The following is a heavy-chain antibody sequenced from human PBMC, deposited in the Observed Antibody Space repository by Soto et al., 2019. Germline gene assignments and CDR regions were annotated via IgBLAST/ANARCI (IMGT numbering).Heavy chain of an antibody. V-gene: IGHV3-7*02. Sequence: EVQLVDSGGGLVQPGGSLTVSCAASGFTFSSHWMSWVRQAPGKGLEWVANVNQDGSETYYVDSVRGRFTISRDNAKNSLYLEMNSLRAEDAALYSCASRPWKYWNSYFDYWGRGSLVTVSS. CDR2: VNQDGSET. CDR1: GFTFSSHW. J-gene: IGHJ4*02. CDR3: ASRPWKYWNSYFDY. D-gene: IGHD1-1*01.